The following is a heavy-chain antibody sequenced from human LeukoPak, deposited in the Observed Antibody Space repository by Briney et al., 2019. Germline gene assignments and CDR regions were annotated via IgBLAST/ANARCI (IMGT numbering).Heavy chain of an antibody. CDR1: GFTFNNYG. D-gene: IGHD5-18*01. CDR3: GKDPSGVYNYGLDF. V-gene: IGHV3-23*01. CDR2: ISGSGGST. Sequence: PGGSLRLSCAASGFTFNNYGMSCVRQAPGKGLEWVSVISGSGGSTYYADCVRGRFTISRDISKNTLYLQMNSLSAEDTGVHFFGKDPSGVYNYGLDFWGQGTLVTVSS. J-gene: IGHJ4*02.